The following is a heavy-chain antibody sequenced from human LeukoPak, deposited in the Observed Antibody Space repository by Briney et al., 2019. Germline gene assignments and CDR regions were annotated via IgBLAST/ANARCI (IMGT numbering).Heavy chain of an antibody. J-gene: IGHJ4*02. CDR3: ARHAPLGYCSSTSCYALDY. CDR2: IYYSGST. V-gene: IGHV4-30-4*08. CDR1: GGSISSGDYY. D-gene: IGHD2-2*01. Sequence: SETLSLTCTVSGGSISSGDYYWSWIRQPPGKGLEWIGYIYYSGSTYYNPSLKSRVTISVDTSKNQFSLKLSSVTAADTAVYYCARHAPLGYCSSTSCYALDYWGQGTLVTVSS.